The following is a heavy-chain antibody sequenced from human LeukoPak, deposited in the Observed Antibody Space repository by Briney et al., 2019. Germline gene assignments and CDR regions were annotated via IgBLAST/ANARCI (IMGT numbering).Heavy chain of an antibody. CDR2: INPSGGST. Sequence: GASVKVSCKASGYTFTSYYMHWVRQAPGQGLEWMGIINPSGGSTSYAQKFQGRVTMTRDMSTSTVYMELSSLRSEDTAVYYCARDRRYYYDSSGYSYDPWGQGTLVTVSS. J-gene: IGHJ5*02. D-gene: IGHD3-22*01. CDR1: GYTFTSYY. CDR3: ARDRRYYYDSSGYSYDP. V-gene: IGHV1-46*01.